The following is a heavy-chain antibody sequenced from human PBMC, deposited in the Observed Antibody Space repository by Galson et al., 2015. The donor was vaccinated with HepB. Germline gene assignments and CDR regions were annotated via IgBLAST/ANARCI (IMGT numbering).Heavy chain of an antibody. V-gene: IGHV3-23*01. CDR2: MSDNGDNT. D-gene: IGHD6-19*01. CDR3: ATRSGASGWYSYFQH. Sequence: LSCAASGFTFSSYAIMWVRQAPGKGLEWVSGMSDNGDNTFYADSVKGRFTISRDISKNTVYLQMNSLRVEDTAVYYCATRSGASGWYSYFQHWGQGTLVTVSS. CDR1: GFTFSSYA. J-gene: IGHJ1*01.